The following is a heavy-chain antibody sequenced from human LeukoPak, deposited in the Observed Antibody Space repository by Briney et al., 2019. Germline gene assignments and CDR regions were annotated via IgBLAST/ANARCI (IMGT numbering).Heavy chain of an antibody. CDR3: ARDGLAKPFDY. V-gene: IGHV7-4-1*02. D-gene: IGHD6-19*01. CDR2: INTITGNP. J-gene: IGHJ4*02. Sequence: GASVKVSCKASGYTITSYAMNWVRQAPGQGLEWMGWINTITGNPTYAQGFTGRFVFSLGTSVSTAYLQISSLKAEDTAVYYCARDGLAKPFDYWGQGTLVTVSS. CDR1: GYTITSYA.